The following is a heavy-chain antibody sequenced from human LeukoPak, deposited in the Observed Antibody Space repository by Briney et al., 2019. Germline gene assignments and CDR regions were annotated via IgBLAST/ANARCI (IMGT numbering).Heavy chain of an antibody. D-gene: IGHD5-18*01. V-gene: IGHV3-33*01. CDR3: ARDREYSYFDH. J-gene: IGHJ4*02. CDR2: IWYGGSNK. Sequence: PGGSLRLSCAASGFTFSNCGMHWVRQAPGKGLEWVAIIWYGGSNKYYADSVKGRFTISRDNSKNTLYLQMNSLRAEDTAVYYCARDREYSYFDHWGQGTLVTVSS. CDR1: GFTFSNCG.